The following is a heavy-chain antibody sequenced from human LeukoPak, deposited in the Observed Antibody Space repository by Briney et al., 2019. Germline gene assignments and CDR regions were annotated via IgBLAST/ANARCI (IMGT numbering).Heavy chain of an antibody. CDR3: VRDPSVAADDY. J-gene: IGHJ4*02. D-gene: IGHD6-19*01. V-gene: IGHV3-48*03. Sequence: GGSLRLSCAASGFTFSSYEMNWVRQAPGKGLEWVSYSSSGGSVIYYADSVEGRFTISRDNAKNSLYLQMNSLRAEDTAIYYCVRDPSVAADDYWGQGTLVTVSS. CDR1: GFTFSSYE. CDR2: SSSGGSVI.